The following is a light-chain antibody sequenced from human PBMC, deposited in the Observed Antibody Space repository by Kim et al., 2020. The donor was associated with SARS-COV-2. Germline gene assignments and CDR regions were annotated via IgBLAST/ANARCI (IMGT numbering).Light chain of an antibody. CDR1: QDISNS. CDR3: QQFHLVPFT. CDR2: DAS. Sequence: SASVGDTVTITCQANQDISNSLNWFRLRPGTAPKLLIFDASELEEGVPSRFSASGSETDFTFTITDLQPEDVATYYCQQFHLVPFTFGQGTKLEIK. J-gene: IGKJ2*01. V-gene: IGKV1-33*01.